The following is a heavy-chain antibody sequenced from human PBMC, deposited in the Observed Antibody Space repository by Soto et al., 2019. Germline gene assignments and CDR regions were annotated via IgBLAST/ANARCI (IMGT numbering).Heavy chain of an antibody. V-gene: IGHV3-48*02. CDR1: GFPFSSYS. Sequence: GGSLRLSCAASGFPFSSYSMNLVRPAQGKGLEWVSYISSSSSTIYYADSVKGRFTISRDNAKNSLYLQMNSLRDEDTAVYYCARPEYSSSSYGMDVWGQGTTVTVSS. CDR3: ARPEYSSSSYGMDV. CDR2: ISSSSSTI. D-gene: IGHD6-6*01. J-gene: IGHJ6*02.